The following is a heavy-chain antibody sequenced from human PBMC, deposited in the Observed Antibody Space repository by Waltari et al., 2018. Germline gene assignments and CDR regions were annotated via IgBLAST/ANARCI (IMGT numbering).Heavy chain of an antibody. J-gene: IGHJ5*02. CDR2: IIPIFGTA. CDR1: VGTFSSSA. V-gene: IGHV1-69*08. CDR3: ASLGSGSSVA. D-gene: IGHD1-26*01. Sequence: QVQLVQSGAAVKKPGSSVKVSCKASVGTFSSSAISWVRQAPGQGLEWMGRIIPIFGTANYAQKFQGRVTITADKSTSTAYMELSSLRSEDTAVYYCASLGSGSSVAWGQGTLVTVSS.